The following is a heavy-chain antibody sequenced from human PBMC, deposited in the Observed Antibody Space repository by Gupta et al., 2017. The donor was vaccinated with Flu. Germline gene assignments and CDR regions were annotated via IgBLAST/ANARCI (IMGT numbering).Heavy chain of an antibody. CDR1: CTSYA. V-gene: IGHV1-3*01. D-gene: IGHD2-2*01. Sequence: CTSYAMHWVRQAPGQRLEWMGWINAGNGNTKYSQKFQGRVTITRDTSASTAYMELSSLRSEDTAVYYCARDSASRAWFDPWGQGTLVTVSP. CDR2: INAGNGNT. CDR3: ARDSASRAWFDP. J-gene: IGHJ5*02.